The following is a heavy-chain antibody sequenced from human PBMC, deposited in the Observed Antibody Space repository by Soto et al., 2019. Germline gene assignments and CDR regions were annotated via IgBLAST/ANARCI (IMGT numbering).Heavy chain of an antibody. CDR1: GFIFSSYV. CDR2: ISSGGYST. D-gene: IGHD1-26*01. J-gene: IGHJ4*02. Sequence: PGGSLRLSCAASGFIFSSYVMTWVRQGPGKGLEWVSSISSGGYSTYYADSVKGRFTISRDISKNTLYLQMNSLRAEDTALYYCAKGMSSGSYTDFDFWGQGTLVTVSS. CDR3: AKGMSSGSYTDFDF. V-gene: IGHV3-23*01.